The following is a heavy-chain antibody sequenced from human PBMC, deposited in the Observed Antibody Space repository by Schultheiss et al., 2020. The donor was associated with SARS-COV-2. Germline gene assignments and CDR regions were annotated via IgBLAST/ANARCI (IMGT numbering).Heavy chain of an antibody. CDR3: TTVRDDFWGGYPNDY. CDR1: GFTFDDHG. Sequence: GGSLRLSCAASGFTFDDHGMSWVRQAPGKGLEWVGRIKSKTDGGTTDYAAPVKGRFTISRDDSKNTLYLQMNSLKTEDTAVYYCTTVRDDFWGGYPNDYWGQGTLVTVSS. D-gene: IGHD3-3*01. V-gene: IGHV3-15*01. CDR2: IKSKTDGGTT. J-gene: IGHJ4*02.